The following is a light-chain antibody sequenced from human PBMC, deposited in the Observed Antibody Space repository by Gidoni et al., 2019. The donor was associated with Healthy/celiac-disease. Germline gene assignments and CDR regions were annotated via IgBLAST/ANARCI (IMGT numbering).Light chain of an antibody. J-gene: IGKJ1*01. CDR2: WAS. CDR1: QSVLYSSNKKNY. V-gene: IGKV4-1*01. CDR3: QQYYSTWT. Sequence: DIVMTQSPDSLAVSLGARATINCKSSQSVLYSSNKKNYLAWYQQKPGQPPKLLIYWASTRESGVPDRFSGSGSGTDFTLTISSLQAEDVAVYYCQQYYSTWTFGQGTKVEIK.